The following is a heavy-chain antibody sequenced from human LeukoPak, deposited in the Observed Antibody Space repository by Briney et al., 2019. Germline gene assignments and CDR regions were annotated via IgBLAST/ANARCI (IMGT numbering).Heavy chain of an antibody. Sequence: SETLSLTCTVSGGSISSYYWSWIRQPPVKGLEWIGYIYYSGSTNYNPSLKSRVTISVDTSKNQFSLKLSSVTAADTAVYYCAGERCSGGSCYLVDYWGQGTLVTVSS. J-gene: IGHJ4*02. V-gene: IGHV4-59*01. CDR2: IYYSGST. CDR3: AGERCSGGSCYLVDY. CDR1: GGSISSYY. D-gene: IGHD2-15*01.